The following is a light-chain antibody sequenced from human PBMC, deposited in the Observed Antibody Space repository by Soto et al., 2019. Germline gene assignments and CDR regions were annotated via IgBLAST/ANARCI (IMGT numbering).Light chain of an antibody. J-gene: IGLJ1*01. Sequence: QSVLTQPASVSASPGQSITISCTGTSSDVGGYKYVSWYQQLPGKAPKLILYEVANRPSGVSNRFSGSKSGNTASLTISGLQAEDEADYYCNSYTSSSTYVFGTGTNVTVL. CDR3: NSYTSSSTYV. V-gene: IGLV2-14*01. CDR1: SSDVGGYKY. CDR2: EVA.